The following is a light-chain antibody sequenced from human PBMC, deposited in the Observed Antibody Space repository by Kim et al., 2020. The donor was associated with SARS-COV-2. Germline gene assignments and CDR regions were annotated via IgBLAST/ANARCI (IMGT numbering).Light chain of an antibody. V-gene: IGKV1-17*01. CDR2: SAS. CDR1: QGMGND. J-gene: IGKJ2*01. CDR3: LQHKSYPPT. Sequence: SASVGDRVTITCRASQGMGNDLGWYQQRPGKAPKRLIYSASTLQSGVPSRFSGSGSGTEFTLTISSLQPEDFATYYCLQHKSYPPTFGQGTKLEI.